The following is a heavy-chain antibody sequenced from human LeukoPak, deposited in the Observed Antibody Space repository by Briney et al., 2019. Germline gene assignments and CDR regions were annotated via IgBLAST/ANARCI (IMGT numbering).Heavy chain of an antibody. D-gene: IGHD3-22*01. Sequence: ASVKVSCKASGYTFTSYGITWVRQAPGQGLEWMGWISAYNGDAHYAQKFQGRVTMTTDTSTSTAYMDLRSLRSDDTAVYYCARAERFYDSRGYYFQNFDYWGQGTLVTVSS. CDR3: ARAERFYDSRGYYFQNFDY. CDR1: GYTFTSYG. CDR2: ISAYNGDA. J-gene: IGHJ4*02. V-gene: IGHV1-18*01.